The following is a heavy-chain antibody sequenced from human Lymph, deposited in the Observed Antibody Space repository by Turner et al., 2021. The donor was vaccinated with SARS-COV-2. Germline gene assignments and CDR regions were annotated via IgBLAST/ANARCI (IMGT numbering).Heavy chain of an antibody. Sequence: QVQLVQSGAEVKRPGAAVKVSCKAYGYIFPGSYMHWVRQAPGQGLEWMGWINPNSGGTNYAQKLQGRVTMTRDTSISTAYMEVSRLRSDDTAVYYCARDTRGDYSYYYDGMDVWGQGTTVTVSS. D-gene: IGHD4-17*01. CDR2: INPNSGGT. J-gene: IGHJ6*02. V-gene: IGHV1-2*02. CDR1: GYIFPGSY. CDR3: ARDTRGDYSYYYDGMDV.